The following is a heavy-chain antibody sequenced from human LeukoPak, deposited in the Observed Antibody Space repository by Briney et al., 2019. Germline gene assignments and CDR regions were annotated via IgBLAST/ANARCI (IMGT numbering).Heavy chain of an antibody. CDR3: ARDPLDSVVVPAATGDY. CDR1: GFTVSSNY. V-gene: IGHV3-66*01. CDR2: IYSGGST. Sequence: GGSLRLSCAASGFTVSSNYVSWVRQAPGEGLEWVSVIYSGGSTYYADSVKGRFTISRDNSKNTLYLQMNSLRAEDAAVYYCARDPLDSVVVPAATGDYWGQGTLVTVSS. J-gene: IGHJ4*02. D-gene: IGHD2-2*01.